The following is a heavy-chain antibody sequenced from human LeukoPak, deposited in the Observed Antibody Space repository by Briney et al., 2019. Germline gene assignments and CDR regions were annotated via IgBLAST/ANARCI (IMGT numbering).Heavy chain of an antibody. V-gene: IGHV4-4*07. Sequence: SSETLSLTCTVSGRSISTYYWSWIRQPAGKGLEWIGRSHTSGSTDYNPSLKSRVTMSVDTSKKQFSLRLSSVTAADTAMYYCAREGSMTSRPFVSIDYWGQGTLVTVSS. CDR2: SHTSGST. CDR1: GRSISTYY. CDR3: AREGSMTSRPFVSIDY. D-gene: IGHD6-6*01. J-gene: IGHJ4*02.